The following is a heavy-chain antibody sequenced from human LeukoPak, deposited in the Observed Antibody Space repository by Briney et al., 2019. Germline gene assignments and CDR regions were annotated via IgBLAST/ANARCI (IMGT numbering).Heavy chain of an antibody. CDR1: GFTFSSYS. D-gene: IGHD3-10*01. V-gene: IGHV3-48*01. CDR3: ARMPFKVRGVIGDY. CDR2: ISSSSSTI. J-gene: IGHJ4*02. Sequence: PGGSLRLSCAASGFTFSSYSMNWVRQAPGKGLEWVSYISSSSSTIYYADSVKGRFTISRDNAKNSLYLQMNSLRAEDTAVYYCARMPFKVRGVIGDYWGQGTLVTVSS.